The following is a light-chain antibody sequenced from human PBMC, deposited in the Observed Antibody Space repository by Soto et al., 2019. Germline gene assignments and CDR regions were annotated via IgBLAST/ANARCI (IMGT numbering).Light chain of an antibody. Sequence: EIVMTQSPGTLSVSPGERATLSCRASQSVSSNLAWYQQKPGQAPRLLIYGASTRATGIPARFSGSGSGTEFTLTISSLQPDDFATYYCQQYYSDWTFGQGTKVDIK. J-gene: IGKJ1*01. CDR3: QQYYSDWT. CDR1: QSVSSN. CDR2: GAS. V-gene: IGKV3-15*01.